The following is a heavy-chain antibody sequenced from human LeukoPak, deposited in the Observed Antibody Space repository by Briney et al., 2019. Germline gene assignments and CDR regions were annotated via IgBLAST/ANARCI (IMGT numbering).Heavy chain of an antibody. CDR1: RFTFSTYT. D-gene: IGHD3-10*01. CDR2: IWYDGTNK. V-gene: IGHV3-33*08. CDR3: ARGRFGELSVATFDI. Sequence: GGSLRLSCAASRFTFSTYTMNWVRQAPGKGLEWVALIWYDGTNKYYGDSVKGRFTISRDNSKNTLYLQMNSLRAEDTAVYYCARGRFGELSVATFDIWGQGTMVTVSS. J-gene: IGHJ3*02.